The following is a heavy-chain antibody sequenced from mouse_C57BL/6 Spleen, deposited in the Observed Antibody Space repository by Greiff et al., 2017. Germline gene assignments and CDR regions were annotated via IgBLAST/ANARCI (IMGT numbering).Heavy chain of an antibody. Sequence: VQLQESGAELVKPGASVKISCKASGYAFSSYWMNWVKQRPGKGLEWIGQIYPGDGDTNYNGKFKGKATLTADKSSSTAYMQLSSLTSEDSAVYFCARPGGYYAMDYWGQGTSVTVSS. CDR3: ARPGGYYAMDY. CDR1: GYAFSSYW. CDR2: IYPGDGDT. V-gene: IGHV1-80*01. J-gene: IGHJ4*01.